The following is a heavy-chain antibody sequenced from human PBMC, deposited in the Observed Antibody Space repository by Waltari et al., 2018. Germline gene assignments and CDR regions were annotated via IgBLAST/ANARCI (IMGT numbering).Heavy chain of an antibody. Sequence: EVQLVESGGGLVQPGGSLRLSCAASGFTFSSYSMNWVRQAPGKGLEWVSYISSSSSTIYYADSVKGRFTISRDNAKNSLYLQMNSLRAEDTAVYYCASRGTVSDVYWGQGTLVTVSS. D-gene: IGHD4-4*01. J-gene: IGHJ4*02. CDR1: GFTFSSYS. CDR3: ASRGTVSDVY. CDR2: ISSSSSTI. V-gene: IGHV3-48*04.